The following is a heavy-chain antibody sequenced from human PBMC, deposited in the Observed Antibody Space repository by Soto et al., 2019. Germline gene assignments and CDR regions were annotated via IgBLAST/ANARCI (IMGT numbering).Heavy chain of an antibody. CDR1: GGTFSSYT. CDR2: IIPILGIA. J-gene: IGHJ4*02. D-gene: IGHD1-26*01. V-gene: IGHV1-69*02. CDR3: AILQGPGPAPSAVDY. Sequence: GASVKVSCKASGGTFSSYTISWVRQAPGQGLEWMGRIIPILGIANYAQKFQGRVTITADKSTSTAYMELSSLRSEDTAVYYCAILQGPGPAPSAVDYWGQGTLVPGSS.